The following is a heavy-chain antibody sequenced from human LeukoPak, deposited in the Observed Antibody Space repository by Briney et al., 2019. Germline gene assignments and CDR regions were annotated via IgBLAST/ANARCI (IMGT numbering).Heavy chain of an antibody. CDR2: ISGRGNYI. D-gene: IGHD3-22*01. J-gene: IGHJ4*02. V-gene: IGHV3-21*01. CDR1: GFTFSSHN. CDR3: AKDQGFDYYDSSGYYLDY. Sequence: PGRSLRLSCAASGFTFSSHNMNWVRQAPGKGLEWVSSISGRGNYIFYADSVKGRFTISRDSAKNSLSLQMNSLRAEDTAVYYCAKDQGFDYYDSSGYYLDYWGQGTLVSVSS.